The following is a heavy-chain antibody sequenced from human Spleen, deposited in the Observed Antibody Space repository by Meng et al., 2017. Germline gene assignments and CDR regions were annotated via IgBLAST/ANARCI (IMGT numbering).Heavy chain of an antibody. CDR3: ARGMYYYDSSDAPNAFDI. CDR1: GYTFTGYY. Sequence: ASVKVSCKASGYTFTGYYMHWVRQAPGQGLEWMGWINPNSGGTNYAQKFQGRVTMTRDTSISTAYMELSRLRSDDTAVYYCARGMYYYDSSDAPNAFDIWGQGTMVTVSS. V-gene: IGHV1-2*02. J-gene: IGHJ3*02. D-gene: IGHD3-22*01. CDR2: INPNSGGT.